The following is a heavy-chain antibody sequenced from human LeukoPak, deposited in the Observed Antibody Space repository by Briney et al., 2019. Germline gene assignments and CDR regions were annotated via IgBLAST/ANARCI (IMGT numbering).Heavy chain of an antibody. CDR3: ARYGYWRSTYYFDY. CDR2: IYTSGST. Sequence: SETLSLTCTVSGGSISSYYWSWIRQPAGKGLEWIGRIYTSGSTNYNPSLKSRVTMSVDTSKNQFSLKLSSVTAADTAVYYCARYGYWRSTYYFDYWGQGTLVTVSS. D-gene: IGHD2-8*02. J-gene: IGHJ4*02. V-gene: IGHV4-4*07. CDR1: GGSISSYY.